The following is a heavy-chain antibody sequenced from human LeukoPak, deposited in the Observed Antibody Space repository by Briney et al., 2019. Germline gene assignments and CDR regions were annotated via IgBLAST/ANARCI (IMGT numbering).Heavy chain of an antibody. V-gene: IGHV3-48*04. CDR2: ISPSGSSI. D-gene: IGHD6-13*01. Sequence: PGGSLRLSCEASGFTFSSYSMNWVRQAPGKGLEWVSYISPSGSSIYYADSVKGRFTISRDNAKKSLYLQMNSLRAEDTAVYYCARDSSPLYYYMDVWGKGTTVTVSS. CDR1: GFTFSSYS. CDR3: ARDSSPLYYYMDV. J-gene: IGHJ6*03.